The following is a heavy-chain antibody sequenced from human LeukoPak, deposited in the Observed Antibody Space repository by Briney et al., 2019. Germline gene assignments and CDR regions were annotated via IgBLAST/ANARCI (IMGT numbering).Heavy chain of an antibody. CDR2: IYTSGST. J-gene: IGHJ3*02. Sequence: SETLSLTCTVSGSISGYYWSWIRQPPGKGLEWIGYIYTSGSTNYNPSLESRVTISVDTSKNQFSLDLSSVTAADTAVYYCARQQCTSTSCLTKNAFDIWGQGTMVTVSS. V-gene: IGHV4-4*09. D-gene: IGHD2-2*01. CDR3: ARQQCTSTSCLTKNAFDI. CDR1: GSISGYY.